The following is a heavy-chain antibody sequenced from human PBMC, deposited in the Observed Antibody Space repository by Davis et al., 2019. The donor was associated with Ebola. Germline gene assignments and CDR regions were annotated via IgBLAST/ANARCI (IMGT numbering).Heavy chain of an antibody. J-gene: IGHJ5*02. V-gene: IGHV3-21*01. CDR3: ARAIVVVPAAPGGADNWFDP. CDR2: ISSSSSYI. D-gene: IGHD2-2*01. Sequence: GESLKISCAASGFTFSSYSMNWVRQAPGEGLEWVSSISSSSSYIYYADSVKGRFTISRDNAKNSLYLQMNSLRAEDTAVYYCARAIVVVPAAPGGADNWFDPWGQGTLVTVSS. CDR1: GFTFSSYS.